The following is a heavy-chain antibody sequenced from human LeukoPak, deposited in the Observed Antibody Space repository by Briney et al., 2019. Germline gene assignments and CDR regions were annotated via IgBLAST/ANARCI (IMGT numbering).Heavy chain of an antibody. D-gene: IGHD2-15*01. CDR2: IIPTFGTA. V-gene: IGHV1-69*13. J-gene: IGHJ3*02. CDR3: ARSLHVVVVAATTGDAFDI. Sequence: GASVKVSCKASGGTFSSYAISWVRQAPGQGLEWMGGIIPTFGTANYAQKFQGRVTITADESTSTAYMELSSLRSEDTAVYYCARSLHVVVVAATTGDAFDIWGQGTMVTVSS. CDR1: GGTFSSYA.